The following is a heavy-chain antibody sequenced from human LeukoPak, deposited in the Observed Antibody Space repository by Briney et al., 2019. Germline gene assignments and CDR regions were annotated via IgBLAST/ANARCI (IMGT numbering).Heavy chain of an antibody. CDR1: GFTVTDNY. J-gene: IGHJ4*02. Sequence: GGSLRLSCAASGFTVTDNYMSWVRQAPGKGLEWVSVIYSAGSGAYTYYADSVKGRFTISRDNSKNTLYLQMNSLRPEDTAVYYCAKEVGGCSYYACPLGSWGQGTLVTVSA. CDR3: AKEVGGCSYYACPLGS. D-gene: IGHD3-10*01. V-gene: IGHV3-66*02. CDR2: IYSAGSGAYT.